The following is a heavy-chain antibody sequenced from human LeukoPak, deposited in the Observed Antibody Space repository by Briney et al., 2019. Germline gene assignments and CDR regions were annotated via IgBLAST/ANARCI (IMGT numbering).Heavy chain of an antibody. CDR3: AREQGYCSGGRCYYWFDP. J-gene: IGHJ5*02. V-gene: IGHV3-74*01. D-gene: IGHD2-15*01. CDR2: INSDGSST. Sequence: GGSLRLSCAASGVTFSSDWMHWVRQAPGKGLVWVSRINSDGSSTSYADSVKGRFTISRDNAKNTLYLQMNSLRAEDTAVYYCAREQGYCSGGRCYYWFDPWGQGTLVTVSS. CDR1: GVTFSSDW.